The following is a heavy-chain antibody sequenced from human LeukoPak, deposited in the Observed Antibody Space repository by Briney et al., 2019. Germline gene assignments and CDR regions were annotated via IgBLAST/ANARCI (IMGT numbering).Heavy chain of an antibody. J-gene: IGHJ5*02. CDR1: GGTFSSYA. Sequence: ASVKVSCKASGGTFSSYAISWVRQAPGQGLEWMGGIIPIFGTANYAQKFQGRVTITADESTSTAYMELSSLRSEDTAVYYSARRAILTGLAFDPWGQGTLVTVSP. CDR2: IIPIFGTA. D-gene: IGHD3-9*01. V-gene: IGHV1-69*13. CDR3: ARRAILTGLAFDP.